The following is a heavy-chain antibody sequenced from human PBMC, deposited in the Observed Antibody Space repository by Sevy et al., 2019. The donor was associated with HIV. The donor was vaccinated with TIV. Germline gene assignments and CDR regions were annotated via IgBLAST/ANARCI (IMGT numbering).Heavy chain of an antibody. D-gene: IGHD1-26*01. CDR3: ASFSGSY. J-gene: IGHJ4*02. CDR2: ISSSGDHI. Sequence: GGSLRLSCAASGFTFNAYSMNWVRQAPGKGLEWVSSISSSGDHIYYADSVKGRFTVSRDNAKNSLYLQINRLRVEDTAVYYCASFSGSYWGQGTLVTVSS. CDR1: GFTFNAYS. V-gene: IGHV3-21*01.